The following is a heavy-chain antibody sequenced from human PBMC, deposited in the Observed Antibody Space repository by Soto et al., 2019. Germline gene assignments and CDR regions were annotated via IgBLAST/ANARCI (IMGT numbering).Heavy chain of an antibody. CDR3: ARSSGYDMYYYYYMDV. CDR1: GFTFSSYG. Sequence: PGGSLRLSCAAFGFTFSSYGMHWVLQAPGKGLEWVAVIWYDGSNKYYADSVKGRFTISRDNSKNTLYLQMNSLRAEDTAVYYCARSSGYDMYYYYYMDVWGKGTTVXVSS. V-gene: IGHV3-33*01. J-gene: IGHJ6*03. CDR2: IWYDGSNK. D-gene: IGHD5-12*01.